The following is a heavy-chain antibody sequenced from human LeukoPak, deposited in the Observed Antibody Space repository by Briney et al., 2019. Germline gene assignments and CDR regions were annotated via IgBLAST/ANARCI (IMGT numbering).Heavy chain of an antibody. CDR1: GFTFSNYW. V-gene: IGHV3-23*01. CDR2: ISGSGGST. D-gene: IGHD2-15*01. J-gene: IGHJ4*02. CDR3: AKGSSGGSITLDY. Sequence: GGSLRLSCAASGFTFSNYWMHWVRQAPGKGLVWVSAISGSGGSTYYADSVKGRFTISRDNSKNTLYLQMNSLRAEDTAVYYCAKGSSGGSITLDYWGQGTLVTVSS.